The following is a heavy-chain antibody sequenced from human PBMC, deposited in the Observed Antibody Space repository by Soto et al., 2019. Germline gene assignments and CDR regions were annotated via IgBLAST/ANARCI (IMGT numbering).Heavy chain of an antibody. J-gene: IGHJ6*02. CDR3: ARDLPAAPYSYGNYYGMDV. V-gene: IGHV4-4*07. Sequence: PSQTQSLTSTVSGGYISSYYWSWIRQPAGKGLEWIGRIYTSGSTNYNPSLKSRVTMSVDTSKNQFSLKLSSVTAADTAVYYCARDLPAAPYSYGNYYGMDVWGQGTTVTLSS. CDR2: IYTSGST. D-gene: IGHD5-18*01. CDR1: GGYISSYY.